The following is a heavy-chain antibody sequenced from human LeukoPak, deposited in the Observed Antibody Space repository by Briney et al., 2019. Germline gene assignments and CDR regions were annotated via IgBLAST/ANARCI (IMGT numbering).Heavy chain of an antibody. V-gene: IGHV4-39*01. CDR1: GGSFSGDIYY. D-gene: IGHD3-10*01. CDR3: ARSRSGTRWSISIDY. Sequence: SETLSLTCSVSGGSFSGDIYYWGWMRQPPGKGLEWIGSIHYSGSTYYSPSLKSRVTISVDTSKNQFSLRLSSVTAADTALYYCARSRSGTRWSISIDYWGQGTLVTVSS. J-gene: IGHJ4*02. CDR2: IHYSGST.